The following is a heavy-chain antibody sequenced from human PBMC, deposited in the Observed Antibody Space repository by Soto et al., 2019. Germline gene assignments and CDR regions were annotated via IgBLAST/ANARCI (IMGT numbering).Heavy chain of an antibody. D-gene: IGHD1-26*01. J-gene: IGHJ5*02. CDR2: IYHSGST. Sequence: SETLSLTCAVSGGSISSGGYSWSWIRQPPGKGLEWIGYIYHSGSTYYNPSLKSRVTISVDRSKNQFSLKLSSVTAADTAVYYCASTFKLALSGQFDPWGQGTLVTVSS. CDR3: ASTFKLALSGQFDP. CDR1: GGSISSGGYS. V-gene: IGHV4-30-2*01.